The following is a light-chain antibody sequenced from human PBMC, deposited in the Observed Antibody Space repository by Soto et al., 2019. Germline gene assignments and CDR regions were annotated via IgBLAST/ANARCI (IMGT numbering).Light chain of an antibody. CDR1: SGHSSYA. V-gene: IGLV4-69*01. Sequence: QSVLTQSPSASASLGASVKLTCTLSSGHSSYAIAWHQKQPGKGPRYLMDLNNDGSHSKGDGIPDRFSGSSSGAERYLIISCLQSEDEADYYCQTWGTGFQVFGCGTNLTVL. J-gene: IGLJ2*01. CDR3: QTWGTGFQV. CDR2: LNNDGSH.